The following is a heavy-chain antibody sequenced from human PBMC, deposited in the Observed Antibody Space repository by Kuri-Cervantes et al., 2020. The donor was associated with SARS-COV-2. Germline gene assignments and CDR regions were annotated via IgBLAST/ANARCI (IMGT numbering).Heavy chain of an antibody. CDR1: GGSFRGYY. D-gene: IGHD6-6*01. CDR3: ARGARKWTSTRYYYSYMDV. Sequence: SETLSLTCAVYGGSFRGYYWSWIRQHPGKGLEWIGYIYYSGSTYYNPSLKSRVTISVDTSKIHFSLKLSSVTAADTAVYYCARGARKWTSTRYYYSYMDVWGKGTTVTVSS. V-gene: IGHV4-31*11. J-gene: IGHJ6*03. CDR2: IYYSGST.